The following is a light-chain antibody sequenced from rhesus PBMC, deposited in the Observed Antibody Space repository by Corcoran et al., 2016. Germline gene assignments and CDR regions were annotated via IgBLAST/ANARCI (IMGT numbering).Light chain of an antibody. V-gene: IGKV3-53*01. CDR1: QSVGSS. Sequence: QVILTQSPATLSLSPGERATLSCRASQSVGSSLVWYQQKPGSAPRLLIYGASSRAPGIPDRFSGRGSGTEFTLTISSLEPEDFAMYYCKKYSRSPLTFGGGTKVEIK. J-gene: IGKJ4*01. CDR3: KKYSRSPLT. CDR2: GAS.